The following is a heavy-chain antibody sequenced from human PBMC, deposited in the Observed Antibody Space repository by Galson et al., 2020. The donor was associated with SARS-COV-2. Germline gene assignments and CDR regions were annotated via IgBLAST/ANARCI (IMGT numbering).Heavy chain of an antibody. CDR2: IYPGDSAT. D-gene: IGHD3-22*01. V-gene: IGHV5-51*01. CDR1: GYSFTNYW. Sequence: HGESLKIYCKASGYSFTNYWIDWVRQMPGKGLEWMGIIYPGDSATRYSPSFQGQVTFSVDKSSSTAYLQWSSLKASDTAMYYCVRRSGGYYDTSDYPRSYFYMDVWGKGTTVTVSS. CDR3: VRRSGGYYDTSDYPRSYFYMDV. J-gene: IGHJ6*03.